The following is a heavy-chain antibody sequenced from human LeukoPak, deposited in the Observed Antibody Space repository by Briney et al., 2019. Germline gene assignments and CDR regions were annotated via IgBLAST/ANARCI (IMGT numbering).Heavy chain of an antibody. J-gene: IGHJ4*02. CDR2: ISYDESNK. V-gene: IGHV3-30*04. D-gene: IGHD5-18*01. Sequence: GRSLRLSCAASGFTFSSYAMHWVRQAPGKGLEWVAVISYDESNKYYAGSVKGRFTISRDNSKNTLYLQMNSLRTEDTAVYYCARTWIQLWLQGYFDYWGQGTLVTVSS. CDR1: GFTFSSYA. CDR3: ARTWIQLWLQGYFDY.